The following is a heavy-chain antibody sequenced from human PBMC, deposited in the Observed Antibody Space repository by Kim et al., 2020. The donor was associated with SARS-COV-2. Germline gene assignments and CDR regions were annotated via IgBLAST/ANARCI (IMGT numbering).Heavy chain of an antibody. Sequence: SVKVSCKASGGTVNTYAFNWVRQAPGQGLEWMGGIIPSFGTTNYARKFHVRVTITADESANTAYMELSSLTSDDTAMYYCATVDDLDSSALDHWGPGTLVTVSS. J-gene: IGHJ4*02. CDR3: ATVDDLDSSALDH. CDR1: GGTVNTYA. V-gene: IGHV1-69*13. D-gene: IGHD3-22*01. CDR2: IIPSFGTT.